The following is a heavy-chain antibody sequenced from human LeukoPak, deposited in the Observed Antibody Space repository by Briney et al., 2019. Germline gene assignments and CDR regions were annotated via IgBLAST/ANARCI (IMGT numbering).Heavy chain of an antibody. CDR3: ATLYRPAALFDY. Sequence: ASVKVSCKVPGYTLTELSMHWVRQAPGKGLEWMGGFDPEDGETIYAQKFQGRVTMTEDTSTDTAYMELSSLRSEDTAVYYCATLYRPAALFDYWGQGTLVTVSS. CDR2: FDPEDGET. D-gene: IGHD6-13*01. CDR1: GYTLTELS. V-gene: IGHV1-24*01. J-gene: IGHJ4*02.